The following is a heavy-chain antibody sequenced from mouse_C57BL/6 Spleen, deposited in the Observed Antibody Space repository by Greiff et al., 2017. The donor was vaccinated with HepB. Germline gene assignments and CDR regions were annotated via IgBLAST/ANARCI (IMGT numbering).Heavy chain of an antibody. V-gene: IGHV1-64*01. D-gene: IGHD2-2*01. CDR3: ARGGYDDRGFAY. CDR2: IHPNSGST. J-gene: IGHJ3*01. CDR1: GYTFTSYW. Sequence: VQLQQPGAELVKPGASVKLSCKASGYTFTSYWMHWVKQRPGQGLEWIGMIHPNSGSTNYNEKFKSKATLTVDKSSSTAYMQLSSLTSEDSAVYDCARGGYDDRGFAYWGQGTLVTVSA.